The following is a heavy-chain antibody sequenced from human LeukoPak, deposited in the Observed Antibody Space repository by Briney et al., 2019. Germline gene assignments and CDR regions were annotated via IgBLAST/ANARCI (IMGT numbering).Heavy chain of an antibody. CDR1: GGSISSYY. J-gene: IGHJ6*03. CDR2: IYTSGST. CDR3: AREAPVPAAPYYYYMDV. V-gene: IGHV4-4*07. Sequence: SETLSLTCTVSGGSISSYYWSWIRQSAGKGLEWIGRIYTSGSTNYNPSLKSRVTMSVDTSKNQFSLKLSSVTAADTAVYYCAREAPVPAAPYYYYMDVWGKGTTVTVSS. D-gene: IGHD2-2*01.